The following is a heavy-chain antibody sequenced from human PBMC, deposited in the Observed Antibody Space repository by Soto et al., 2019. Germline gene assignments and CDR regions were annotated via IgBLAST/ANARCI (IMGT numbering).Heavy chain of an antibody. Sequence: PGGSLRLSCAASGFTFSSYAMSWVRQAPGKGLEWVSAISGSGGSTYYADSVKGRSTISRDNSKNTLYLQMNSLRAEDTAVYYCXKDRYSGSYHLGNWFDPWGQGTLVTVSS. CDR1: GFTFSSYA. CDR3: XKDRYSGSYHLGNWFDP. D-gene: IGHD1-26*01. V-gene: IGHV3-23*01. CDR2: ISGSGGST. J-gene: IGHJ5*02.